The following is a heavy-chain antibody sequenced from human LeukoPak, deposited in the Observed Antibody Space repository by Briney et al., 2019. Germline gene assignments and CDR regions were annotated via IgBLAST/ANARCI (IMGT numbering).Heavy chain of an antibody. J-gene: IGHJ4*02. CDR2: IYPGDSDT. CDR1: GYTFANFW. CDR3: ARLVELRAIDY. V-gene: IGHV5-51*01. Sequence: GESLKISCQGSGYTFANFWIAWVRQMPGKGLEWMGIIYPGDSDTRYSPSFQGQVTISADKSISTAYLQWSSLKASDTAMYYCARLVELRAIDYWGQGTLVTVSS. D-gene: IGHD1-7*01.